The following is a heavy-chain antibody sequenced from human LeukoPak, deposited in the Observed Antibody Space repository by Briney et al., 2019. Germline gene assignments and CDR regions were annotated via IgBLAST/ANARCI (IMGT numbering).Heavy chain of an antibody. CDR2: INPNSGGT. CDR1: GYTFTGYY. D-gene: IGHD1-26*01. Sequence: ASVKVSCKASGYTFTGYYIHWVRQAPGQGLEWMGWINPNSGGTNYAQKFQGRVTMTRDMSTSTVYMELSSLRSEDTAVYYCARDFLDSGRNYFDYWGQGTLVTVSS. V-gene: IGHV1-2*02. CDR3: ARDFLDSGRNYFDY. J-gene: IGHJ4*02.